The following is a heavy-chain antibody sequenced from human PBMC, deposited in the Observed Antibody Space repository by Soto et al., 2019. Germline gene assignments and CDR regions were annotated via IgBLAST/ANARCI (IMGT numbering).Heavy chain of an antibody. CDR3: AKDIAQYYYDSSGYYQALDY. D-gene: IGHD3-22*01. CDR2: ISGSGGST. V-gene: IGHV3-23*01. Sequence: GGSLRLSCAASGFTFSSYAMSWVRQAPGKGLEWVSAISGSGGSTYYADSVKGRFTISRDNSKNTLYLQMNSLRAEDTAVYYCAKDIAQYYYDSSGYYQALDYWGQGTLVTVSS. CDR1: GFTFSSYA. J-gene: IGHJ4*02.